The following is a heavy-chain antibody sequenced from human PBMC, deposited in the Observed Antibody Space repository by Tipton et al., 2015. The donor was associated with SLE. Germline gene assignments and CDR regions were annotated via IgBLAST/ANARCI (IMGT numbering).Heavy chain of an antibody. CDR2: FHSSGIL. D-gene: IGHD4-17*01. CDR1: GGSISSFS. Sequence: TLSLTCTVSGGSISSFSWTWVRQPAGKGLVGIGHFHSSGILNYNPSLKSRVNMSGDTSKNQLSLKLNSVTAADTAVYYCARDLGDRFDFWGQGTRVTVSS. CDR3: ARDLGDRFDF. V-gene: IGHV4-4*07. J-gene: IGHJ4*02.